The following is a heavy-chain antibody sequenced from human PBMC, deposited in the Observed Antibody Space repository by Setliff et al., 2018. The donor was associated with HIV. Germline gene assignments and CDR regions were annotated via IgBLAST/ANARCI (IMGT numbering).Heavy chain of an antibody. CDR3: ARHDTEYSSYPIDY. J-gene: IGHJ4*02. V-gene: IGHV4-59*08. CDR1: GGSISSHY. CDR2: IYSSGTT. Sequence: SETLSLTCTVSGGSISSHYWSYIRQPPGKGLEWIGYIYSSGTTNYNPSLRSRVTISVDTSKNQFSLKLSSVTAADTAVYYCARHDTEYSSYPIDYWGQGNLVTVSS. D-gene: IGHD6-6*01.